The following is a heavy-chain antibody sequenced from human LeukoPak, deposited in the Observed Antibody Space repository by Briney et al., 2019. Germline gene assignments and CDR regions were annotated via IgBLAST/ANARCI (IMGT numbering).Heavy chain of an antibody. D-gene: IGHD5-24*01. CDR1: GFTFSSYG. V-gene: IGHV3-30*02. CDR2: IRYDGSNK. J-gene: IGHJ4*02. CDR3: ARAYRGLYGGDGYSFFDY. Sequence: PGGSLRLSCAASGFTFSSYGMHWVRQAPGKGLEWVAFIRYDGSNKYYADSVKGRFTISRDNAKNSLYLQMNSLRAEDTAVYYCARAYRGLYGGDGYSFFDYWGQGTLVTASS.